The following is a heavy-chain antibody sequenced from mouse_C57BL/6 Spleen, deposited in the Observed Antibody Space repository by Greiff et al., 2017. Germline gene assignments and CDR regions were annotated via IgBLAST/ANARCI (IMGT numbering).Heavy chain of an antibody. V-gene: IGHV1-4*01. J-gene: IGHJ2*01. CDR2: INPSSGYT. D-gene: IGHD2-4*01. Sequence: QVHVKQSGAELARPGASVKMSCKASGYTFTSYTMHWVKQRPGQGLEWIGYINPSSGYTKYNQKFKDKATLTADKSSSTAYMQLSSLTSEDSAVYYCARSGDYDDLYYFDYWGQGTTLTVSS. CDR1: GYTFTSYT. CDR3: ARSGDYDDLYYFDY.